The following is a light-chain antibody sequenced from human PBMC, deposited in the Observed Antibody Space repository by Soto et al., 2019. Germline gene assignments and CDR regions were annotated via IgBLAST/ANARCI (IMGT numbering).Light chain of an antibody. CDR2: GAS. J-gene: IGKJ1*01. CDR1: QSISDT. Sequence: EIVLTQSPATLSVSPGGRATLSWGASQSISDTLAWYQQKHGQAPRLLIHGASTRATGFPARFSGSGSGTDFTLTISSLQSEDFAVYYCQQYNNWPWTFGQGTKVDIK. CDR3: QQYNNWPWT. V-gene: IGKV3-15*01.